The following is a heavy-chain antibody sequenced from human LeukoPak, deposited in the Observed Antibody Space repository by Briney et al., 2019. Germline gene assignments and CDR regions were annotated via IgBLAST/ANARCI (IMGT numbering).Heavy chain of an antibody. Sequence: GGSLRLSCAASGFTFGSYAMNWVRQAPGKGLEWVSSISSGSSFIYYADSVKGRFSISRDNYKNTLYLQMSSLRAEDTAVYYCARDPNGDYVGAFDFQRWGQGTLVTVSS. V-gene: IGHV3-21*04. CDR3: ARDPNGDYVGAFDFQR. CDR1: GFTFGSYA. J-gene: IGHJ1*01. D-gene: IGHD4-17*01. CDR2: ISSGSSFI.